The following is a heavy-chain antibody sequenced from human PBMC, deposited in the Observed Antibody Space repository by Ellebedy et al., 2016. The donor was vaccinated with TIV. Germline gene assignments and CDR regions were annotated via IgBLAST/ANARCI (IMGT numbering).Heavy chain of an antibody. Sequence: GESLKISCAASGFTFSSSAMHWVRQAPGGGLGWVAVISNDGSIQYYADSVKGRFTISRDNSKNTLYLQMNSLRPEDTAIYYCARGSDSSRWWNWFDPWGQGTRVTVSS. CDR1: GFTFSSSA. V-gene: IGHV3-30-3*01. J-gene: IGHJ5*02. CDR2: ISNDGSIQ. CDR3: ARGSDSSRWWNWFDP. D-gene: IGHD6-13*01.